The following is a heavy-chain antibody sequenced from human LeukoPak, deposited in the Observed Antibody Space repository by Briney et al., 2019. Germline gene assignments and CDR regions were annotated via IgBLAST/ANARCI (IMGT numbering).Heavy chain of an antibody. CDR2: LYYSGTT. J-gene: IGHJ5*02. D-gene: IGHD6-13*01. CDR3: ARGLDSSSWYSVGWFDP. V-gene: IGHV4-59*01. Sequence: PSETLSLTCTVSDGSISGYYWSWIRLPPGKGLEWIGYLYYSGTTKNNPSLKSRVTISVDTSKNQFSLKLSSVTAADTAVYYCARGLDSSSWYSVGWFDPWGQGTLVTVSS. CDR1: DGSISGYY.